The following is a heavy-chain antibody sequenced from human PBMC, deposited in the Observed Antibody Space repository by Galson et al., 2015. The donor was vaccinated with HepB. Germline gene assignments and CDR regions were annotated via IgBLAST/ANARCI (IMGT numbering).Heavy chain of an antibody. CDR3: ARVGWFGELLAANDAFDI. V-gene: IGHV3-48*04. CDR2: ISSSSSTI. CDR1: GFTFSSYS. J-gene: IGHJ3*02. D-gene: IGHD3-10*01. Sequence: SLRLSCAASGFTFSSYSMNWVRQAPGKGLEWVSYISSSSSTIYYADSVKGRFTISRDNAKNSLYLQMNSLRAEDTAVYYCARVGWFGELLAANDAFDIWGQGTMVTVSS.